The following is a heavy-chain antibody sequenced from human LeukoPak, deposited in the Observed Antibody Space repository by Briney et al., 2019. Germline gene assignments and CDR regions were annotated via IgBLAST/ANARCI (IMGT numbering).Heavy chain of an antibody. V-gene: IGHV3-21*01. Sequence: PGGSLRLSCAAPEFTFRTYSMDWVRQAPGKGLEWVAPISTTSSHIYYAESLKGRFTISRDNAKNSLYLQMNSLRAEDTAVYYCARGTTTVQRRDTFDVWGQGTMVTVSS. D-gene: IGHD4-11*01. CDR1: EFTFRTYS. J-gene: IGHJ3*01. CDR3: ARGTTTVQRRDTFDV. CDR2: ISTTSSHI.